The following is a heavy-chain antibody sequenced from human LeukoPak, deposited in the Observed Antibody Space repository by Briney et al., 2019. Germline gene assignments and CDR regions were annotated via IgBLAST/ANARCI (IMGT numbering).Heavy chain of an antibody. CDR3: ARQHCSATSCYHAPDY. Sequence: GASLQISCKGSGYSFTSYWIGWVRQLPGKGLEWMGIIYPGDSDTRYSPSFQGQVTISADKSISTAYLQWSSLKASDSAMYFCARQHCSATSCYHAPDYWGQGTLVTVSS. CDR2: IYPGDSDT. V-gene: IGHV5-51*01. J-gene: IGHJ4*02. CDR1: GYSFTSYW. D-gene: IGHD2-2*01.